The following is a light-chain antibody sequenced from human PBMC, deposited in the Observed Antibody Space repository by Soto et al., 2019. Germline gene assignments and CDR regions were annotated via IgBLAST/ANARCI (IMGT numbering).Light chain of an antibody. CDR1: QSISSY. V-gene: IGKV1-39*01. CDR2: AAS. CDR3: HQSFSSPRT. Sequence: DIQMTQSPSSLSASVGDRVTITCRASQSISSYLNWYQQKPGTAPKLLIYAASNLQSGVPPRFSGSGSGKDFNLTIAALPPDDFATYYCHQSFSSPRTFGQGTKVDIK. J-gene: IGKJ1*01.